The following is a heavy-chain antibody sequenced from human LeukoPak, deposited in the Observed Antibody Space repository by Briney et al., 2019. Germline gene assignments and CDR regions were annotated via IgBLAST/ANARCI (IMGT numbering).Heavy chain of an antibody. Sequence: SETLSLTCTVSGGSISSGGYYWSWIRQHPGKGLEWIGYIYYSGSTYYNPSLKSRVTISVDTSKNQFSLKLSSVTDADTAVYYCARLSGGWYGGFDYWGQGTLVTVSS. V-gene: IGHV4-31*03. CDR1: GGSISSGGYY. CDR2: IYYSGST. CDR3: ARLSGGWYGGFDY. J-gene: IGHJ4*02. D-gene: IGHD6-19*01.